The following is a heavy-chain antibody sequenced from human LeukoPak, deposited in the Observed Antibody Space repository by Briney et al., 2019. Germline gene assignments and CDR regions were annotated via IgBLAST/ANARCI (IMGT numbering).Heavy chain of an antibody. CDR2: ISGSGGST. CDR1: VFTVSSNY. D-gene: IGHD2-15*01. CDR3: AKQLGYCSDGSCYFPY. V-gene: IGHV3-23*01. J-gene: IGHJ4*02. Sequence: GGSLRLSCAASVFTVSSNYMSWVRQAPWKGLEWVSAISGSGGSTYYADSVQGRFTISRDNSKSTLCLQMNSLRAEDTAVYYCAKQLGYCSDGSCYFPYWGQGTLVTVSS.